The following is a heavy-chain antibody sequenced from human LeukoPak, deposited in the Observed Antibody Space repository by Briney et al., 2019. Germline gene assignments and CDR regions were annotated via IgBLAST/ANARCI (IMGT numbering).Heavy chain of an antibody. J-gene: IGHJ4*02. Sequence: PSETLSLTCTVSGGSTSSSNYYCGWIRQPPGRGLEWLGSIYYSGSTYSNPSPKSRLNNTLHPPKNQFSLKLTSVTAADTAVYYCARAVVVTAMWIVYYFDYWGQGTLVTVSS. D-gene: IGHD2-21*02. CDR2: IYYSGST. CDR3: ARAVVVTAMWIVYYFDY. CDR1: GGSTSSSNYY. V-gene: IGHV4-39*01.